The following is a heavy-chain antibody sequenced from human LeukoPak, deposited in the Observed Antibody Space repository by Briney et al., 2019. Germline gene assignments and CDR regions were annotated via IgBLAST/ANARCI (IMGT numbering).Heavy chain of an antibody. CDR3: ARSPKVVAAQYFDY. V-gene: IGHV4-34*01. Sequence: SETLSLTCAVYGGSFSGYYWSWIRQPPGKGLEWIGEINHSGSTNYNPSLKSRVTISVDTSKNQFSLKLSSVTAADTAVYYCARSPKVVAAQYFDYWGQGTLVTVSS. J-gene: IGHJ4*02. CDR1: GGSFSGYY. D-gene: IGHD2-15*01. CDR2: INHSGST.